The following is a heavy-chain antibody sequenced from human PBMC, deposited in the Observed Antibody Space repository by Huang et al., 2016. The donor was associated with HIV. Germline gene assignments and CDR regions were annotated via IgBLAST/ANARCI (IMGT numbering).Heavy chain of an antibody. CDR2: IRYDGNND. CDR1: GFPFSAYG. V-gene: IGHV3-30*02. D-gene: IGHD6-13*01. J-gene: IGHJ3*01. CDR3: VKERGSSRARSSFDF. Sequence: QVRLVESGGGVVQPGASLTLSSSASGFPFSAYGMDWVRQAPGKGLEWVSFIRYDGNNDYLIGSVKGRFTIARDNANNTLYLRMNSLGPEDTAVYYCVKERGSSRARSSFDFWGQGTSVIVSS.